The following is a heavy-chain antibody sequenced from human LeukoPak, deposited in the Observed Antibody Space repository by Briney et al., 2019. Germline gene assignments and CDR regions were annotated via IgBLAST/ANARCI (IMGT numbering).Heavy chain of an antibody. CDR3: ARVAGGNYYYGY. J-gene: IGHJ4*02. CDR2: ISSSSSYI. Sequence: GGSLRLSCAASGFTFSSYSMNWVRQAPGKGLEWVSSISSSSSYIHYADSVKGRFTISRDNAKNSLYLQMNSLRAEDTAVYYCARVAGGNYYYGYWGQGTLVTVSS. D-gene: IGHD1-7*01. CDR1: GFTFSSYS. V-gene: IGHV3-21*01.